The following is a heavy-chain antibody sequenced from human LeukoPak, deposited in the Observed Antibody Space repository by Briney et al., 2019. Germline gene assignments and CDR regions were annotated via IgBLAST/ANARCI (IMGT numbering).Heavy chain of an antibody. D-gene: IGHD3-10*01. CDR1: GGSFSGYY. Sequence: SETPSLTCAVYGGSFSGYYWSWIRQPPGKGLEWIGEINHSGSTNYNPSLKSRVTISVDTSKNQFSLKLSSVTAADTAVYYCARRPRITMVRGVRSWFDPWGQGTLVTVSS. CDR3: ARRPRITMVRGVRSWFDP. CDR2: INHSGST. J-gene: IGHJ5*02. V-gene: IGHV4-34*01.